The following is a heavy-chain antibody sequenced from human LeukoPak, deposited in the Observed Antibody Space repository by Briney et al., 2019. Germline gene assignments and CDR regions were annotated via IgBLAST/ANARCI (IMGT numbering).Heavy chain of an antibody. Sequence: SQTLSLTCAISGDSVSSKSFAWNWIRQSPSRGLEWLGRTYYRSKWYNDYAVSVKSRIIINPDTSKDQFSLQLNSVTPEDTAVYYCAELERGYWGQGTLVTVSS. CDR1: GDSVSSKSFA. V-gene: IGHV6-1*01. D-gene: IGHD1-1*01. CDR2: TYYRSKWYN. CDR3: AELERGY. J-gene: IGHJ4*02.